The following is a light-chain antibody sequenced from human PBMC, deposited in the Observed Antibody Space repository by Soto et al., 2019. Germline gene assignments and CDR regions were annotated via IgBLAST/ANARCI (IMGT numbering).Light chain of an antibody. CDR2: SNI. V-gene: IGLV1-44*01. Sequence: SALSQPPSASGTPGQTVTISCSGSRSNIGRKIVNWYQQVPGTAPKLLIYSNIQRPSEVPDRFSASKSGTSASLAISGLQSDDEATYYCASWDDSLKSPVFGGGTKVTVL. J-gene: IGLJ3*02. CDR1: RSNIGRKI. CDR3: ASWDDSLKSPV.